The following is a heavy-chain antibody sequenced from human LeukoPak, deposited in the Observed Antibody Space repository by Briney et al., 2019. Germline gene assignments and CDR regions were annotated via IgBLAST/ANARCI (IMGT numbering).Heavy chain of an antibody. Sequence: PSETLSLTCTVSGGSICSSSSYWGWIRHPPGVGLGWIGSIYYSGSTYYNPSLKSRVTISVDTSKNQFSLKVSSVAAADTAVYYCARYESSAYGIDVWGRGTLVTVSS. CDR3: ARYESSAYGIDV. CDR1: GGSICSSSSY. V-gene: IGHV4-39*01. CDR2: IYYSGST. J-gene: IGHJ2*01. D-gene: IGHD3-22*01.